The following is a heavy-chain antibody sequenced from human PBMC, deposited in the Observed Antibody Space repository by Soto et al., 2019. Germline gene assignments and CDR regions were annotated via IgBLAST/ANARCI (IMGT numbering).Heavy chain of an antibody. V-gene: IGHV3-53*01. CDR1: GFTISGQKY. Sequence: DVQLVESGGGLIQPGESLRLSCAAFGFTISGQKYVAWVRQAPGTGLEWVSALYDLDGSFYAASVKGRFTTSSDSSKTTVYLQMNDLRPDDTAVYYCATWHEREHAYDVWGQGTTVTVSS. J-gene: IGHJ3*01. D-gene: IGHD1-1*01. CDR3: ATWHEREHAYDV. CDR2: LYDLDGS.